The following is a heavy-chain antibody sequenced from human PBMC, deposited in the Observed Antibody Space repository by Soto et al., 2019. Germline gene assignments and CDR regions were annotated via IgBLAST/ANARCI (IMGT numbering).Heavy chain of an antibody. CDR2: LTPSGGET. D-gene: IGHD4-17*01. CDR1: GFTFSTYA. V-gene: IGHV3-23*01. J-gene: IGHJ3*02. Sequence: EAQLLESGGGLGQSGGSLRLSCVASGFTFSTYAMSWVRQAPGKGLEWVSALTPSGGETYYADSVKGRFTISRDNSMNALYLQMNSLRIEDTALYYCAHPRGYGVFDAYDIWGQGTMVTVSS. CDR3: AHPRGYGVFDAYDI.